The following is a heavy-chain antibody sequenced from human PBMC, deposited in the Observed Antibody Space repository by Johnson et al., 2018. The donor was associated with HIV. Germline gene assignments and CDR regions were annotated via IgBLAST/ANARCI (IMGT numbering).Heavy chain of an antibody. CDR1: RFTFSSYG. V-gene: IGHV3-48*03. Sequence: VQLMESGGCLVKPGGSLRLSCAASRFTFSSYGMHWVRQAPGKGLEWVSYISSGGSTIYDADSVKGRFTISRDNAKNSLYLQMNSLRAEDTAVYYCARSYDSSGYYYSFALDIWGQGTVVTVSS. CDR3: ARSYDSSGYYYSFALDI. CDR2: ISSGGSTI. D-gene: IGHD3-22*01. J-gene: IGHJ3*02.